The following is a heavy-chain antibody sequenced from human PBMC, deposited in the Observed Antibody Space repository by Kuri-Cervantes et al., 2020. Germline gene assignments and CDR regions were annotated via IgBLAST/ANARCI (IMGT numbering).Heavy chain of an antibody. V-gene: IGHV4-34*01. CDR2: INHSGST. D-gene: IGHD1-26*01. CDR1: GGSFSGYY. CDR3: AREVGAGAFDI. J-gene: IGHJ3*02. Sequence: ESLKISCAVYGGSFSGYYWSWIRQPPGKGLEWIGEINHSGSTNYNPSLKSRVTISVDKSKNQFSLKLSSVTAADTAVYYCAREVGAGAFDIWGQGTMVTVSS.